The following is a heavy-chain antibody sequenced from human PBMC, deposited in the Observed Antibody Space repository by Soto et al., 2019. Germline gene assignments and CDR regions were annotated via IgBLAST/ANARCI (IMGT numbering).Heavy chain of an antibody. CDR1: GGSISSSSYY. D-gene: IGHD3-3*01. J-gene: IGHJ6*02. CDR2: IYYSGST. CDR3: ARQHAPFLYYYYGMDV. Sequence: ASETLSXXXXVSGGSISSSSYYWGWIRQPPGKGLEWIGSIYYSGSTYYNTSLKSRVTISVDTSKNQISLKLSSVTAADTSVYYCARQHAPFLYYYYGMDVWGQGTTVTVSS. V-gene: IGHV4-39*01.